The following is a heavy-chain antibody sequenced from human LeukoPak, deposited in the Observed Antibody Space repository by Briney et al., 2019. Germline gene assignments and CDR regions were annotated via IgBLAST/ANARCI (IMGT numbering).Heavy chain of an antibody. J-gene: IGHJ4*02. D-gene: IGHD3-10*01. V-gene: IGHV4-34*01. CDR1: GGSFSGYY. CDR2: INHSGST. CDR3: ARRMVRGVITY. Sequence: SETLSLTCAVYGGSFSGYYWSWIRQPPGKGLEWIGEINHSGSTNYNPSLKSRVTISVDTSKNQFSLKLSSVTAADTAVYYCARRMVRGVITYWGQGTLVTVSS.